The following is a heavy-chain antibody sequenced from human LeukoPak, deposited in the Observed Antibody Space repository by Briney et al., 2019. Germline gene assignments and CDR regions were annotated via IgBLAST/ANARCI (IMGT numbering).Heavy chain of an antibody. V-gene: IGHV3-74*01. J-gene: IGHJ5*02. Sequence: PGGSLRLSCAASRFIFSDYYMSWIRQAPGKGLEWVSRINTDGSRITYADSVKGRFTISRDNAMNTVYLQMNSLRAEDTAVYYCARVLSGSWDWFDPWGQGTLVTVSS. CDR3: ARVLSGSWDWFDP. CDR2: INTDGSRI. CDR1: RFIFSDYY. D-gene: IGHD3-22*01.